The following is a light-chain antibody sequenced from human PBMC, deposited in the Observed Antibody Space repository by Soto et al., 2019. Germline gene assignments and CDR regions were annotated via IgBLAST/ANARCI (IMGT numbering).Light chain of an antibody. Sequence: QSALTQPASVSGSAGQSMTISCTGTSSDVDAYNHVSWYQQHPGKAPKLMIYEVSNRPSGVSNRFSGSKSGNTASLTISGLQAEDEADSYCSSYTSTNTYVFGTGTKVTVL. CDR3: SSYTSTNTYV. CDR1: SSDVDAYNH. CDR2: EVS. V-gene: IGLV2-14*01. J-gene: IGLJ1*01.